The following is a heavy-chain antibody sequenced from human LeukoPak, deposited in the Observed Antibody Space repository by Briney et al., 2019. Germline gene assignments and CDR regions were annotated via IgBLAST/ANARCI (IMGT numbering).Heavy chain of an antibody. Sequence: SETLSLTCTVSGGSISSSSYYWGWIRQPPGKGLEWIGSIYYSGSTYYNPSLKSRVTISVDTSKNQFSLKLSSVTAADTAVYYCARRAVARRAFDIWGQGTMVTVSS. D-gene: IGHD6-19*01. J-gene: IGHJ3*02. CDR1: GGSISSSSYY. CDR3: ARRAVARRAFDI. V-gene: IGHV4-39*01. CDR2: IYYSGST.